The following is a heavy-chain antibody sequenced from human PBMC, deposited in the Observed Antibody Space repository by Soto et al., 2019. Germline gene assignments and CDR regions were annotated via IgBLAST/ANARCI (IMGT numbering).Heavy chain of an antibody. J-gene: IGHJ4*02. V-gene: IGHV4-34*01. CDR2: INYSGST. CDR1: GGSFSDFY. CDR3: ACYSRDY. D-gene: IGHD2-15*01. Sequence: QEQLQQWGAGLLKPSETLSLTCAVYGGSFSDFYWSWIRQSPGKGLEWLGEINYSGSTNYNPSLKSRITISVDTSKKELYLKLISVTAADTAIYYCACYSRDYWGQGTLVTVSS.